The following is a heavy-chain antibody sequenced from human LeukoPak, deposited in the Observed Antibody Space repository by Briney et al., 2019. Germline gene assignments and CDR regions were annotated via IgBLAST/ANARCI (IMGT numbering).Heavy chain of an antibody. CDR3: ARRGYYDSSGYEDWFDP. V-gene: IGHV4-34*01. CDR1: GGSFSGYY. CDR2: INHSGST. D-gene: IGHD3-22*01. Sequence: PSETLSLTCAVYGGSFSGYYWSWIRQPLGKGLEWIGEINHSGSTNYNPSLKSRVTISVDTSKNQFSLKLSSVTAADTAVYYCARRGYYDSSGYEDWFDPWGQGTLVTVSS. J-gene: IGHJ5*02.